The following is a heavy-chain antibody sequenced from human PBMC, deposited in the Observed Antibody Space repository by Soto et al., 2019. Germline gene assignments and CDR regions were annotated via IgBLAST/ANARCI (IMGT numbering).Heavy chain of an antibody. CDR2: INHSGSR. J-gene: IGHJ3*01. CDR3: ARGRGFMSRNALDL. V-gene: IGHV4-34*01. CDR1: GGSFRGYY. Sequence: QVQLQRWGAGLLRPSETLSLTCAVYGGSFRGYYWTWLRQSPGRGLEWIGEINHSGSRNSNPSLKSRLTISVDTSRTQFSMNLTSVTAADAAGYYCARGRGFMSRNALDLWGQGTRVIVSS.